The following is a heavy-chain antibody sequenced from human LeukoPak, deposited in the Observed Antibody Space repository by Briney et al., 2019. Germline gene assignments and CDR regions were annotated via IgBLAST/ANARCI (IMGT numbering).Heavy chain of an antibody. CDR1: GGSISSYY. CDR3: ARRVFPYCGMDV. CDR2: IYYSGST. J-gene: IGHJ6*02. D-gene: IGHD6-6*01. Sequence: SETLSLTCTVSGGSISSYYWSWIRQPPGKGLEWIGYIYYSGSTNYNPSLKSRVTISVDTSKNQFSLKLSSVTAADTAVYYCARRVFPYCGMDVWGQGTTVTVSS. V-gene: IGHV4-59*08.